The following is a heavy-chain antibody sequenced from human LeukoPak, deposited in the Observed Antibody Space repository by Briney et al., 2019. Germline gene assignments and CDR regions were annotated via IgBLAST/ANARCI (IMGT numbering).Heavy chain of an antibody. J-gene: IGHJ4*02. D-gene: IGHD1-26*01. CDR3: ARDKSGSYSLVGDY. CDR1: GFTVSRNY. V-gene: IGHV3-66*02. Sequence: GGSLRLSCAASGFTVSRNYMSWVRQAPGKGLEWVSIIYSGDNTYYADAVKVRFTISRDNSKNTLYLQMNSLRAEDTAVYYCARDKSGSYSLVGDYWGQGTLVTVSS. CDR2: IYSGDNT.